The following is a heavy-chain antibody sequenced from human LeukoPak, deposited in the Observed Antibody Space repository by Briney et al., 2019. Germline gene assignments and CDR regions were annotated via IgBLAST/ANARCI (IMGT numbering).Heavy chain of an antibody. D-gene: IGHD2-15*01. J-gene: IGHJ6*03. CDR3: ARTPKLGYCSGGSCYSLFGYYYYMDV. Sequence: MAGGSLRLSCAASGFTFSSYAMSWVRQAPGKGLEWVSSISSSSSYIYYADSVKGRFTISRDNAKNSLYLQMNSLRAEDTAVYYCARTPKLGYCSGGSCYSLFGYYYYMDVWGKGATVTVSS. V-gene: IGHV3-21*01. CDR2: ISSSSSYI. CDR1: GFTFSSYA.